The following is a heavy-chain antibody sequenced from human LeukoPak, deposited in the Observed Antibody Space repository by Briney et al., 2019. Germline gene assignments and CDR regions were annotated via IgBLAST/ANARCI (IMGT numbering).Heavy chain of an antibody. D-gene: IGHD6-13*01. CDR1: GFTFSSYA. CDR2: IKQDGSEK. V-gene: IGHV3-7*01. J-gene: IGHJ4*02. CDR3: ARDVMGSSSSWYDY. Sequence: PGGSLRLSCAASGFTFSSYAMSWVRQAPGKGLEWVANIKQDGSEKYYVDSVKGRFTISRDNAKNSLYLQMNSLRAEDTAVYYCARDVMGSSSSWYDYWGQGTLVTVSS.